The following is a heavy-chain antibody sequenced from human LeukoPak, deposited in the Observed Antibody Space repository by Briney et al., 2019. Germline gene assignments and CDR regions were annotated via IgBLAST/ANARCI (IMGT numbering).Heavy chain of an antibody. CDR1: GFTFSDYY. V-gene: IGHV3-11*01. CDR2: ISSSGSTI. Sequence: GGSLTLSCAVSGFTFSDYYMSWVRQAPGEGLGWVSYISSSGSTIYYADSVKGRFIIFTDNATNSLYLQMNSLIAEDTAVYYGARDSSYGYCGQGTLVTVSS. CDR3: ARDSSYGY. J-gene: IGHJ4*02. D-gene: IGHD5-18*01.